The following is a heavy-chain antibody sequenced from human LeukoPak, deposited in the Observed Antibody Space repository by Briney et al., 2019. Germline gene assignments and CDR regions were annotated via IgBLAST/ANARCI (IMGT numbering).Heavy chain of an antibody. Sequence: SETLSLTCTVSGVSSSSSYWSWIRQPPGKGLEWIGYIFYTGDSNHNPSFKSRVSISLDTSKDQISLKLSSVTAADTAVYYCARSYSGSYYDYWGQGTRVTVSS. CDR1: GVSSSSSY. D-gene: IGHD1-26*01. CDR2: IFYTGDS. J-gene: IGHJ4*02. CDR3: ARSYSGSYYDY. V-gene: IGHV4-59*08.